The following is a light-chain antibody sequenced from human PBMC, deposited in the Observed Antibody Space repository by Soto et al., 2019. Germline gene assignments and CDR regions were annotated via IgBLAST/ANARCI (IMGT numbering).Light chain of an antibody. CDR2: EVS. CDR3: CSYAGSTTWV. CDR1: SSDVGNYNF. V-gene: IGLV2-23*02. J-gene: IGLJ3*02. Sequence: QSALTQPASVSGSPGQSITISCTGTSSDVGNYNFVSWYQQHPDKAPKLMIYEVSKRPSGVSTRFSGSKSGNTASLTISGLQAEDEAHYYCCSYAGSTTWVFGGGTKLTVL.